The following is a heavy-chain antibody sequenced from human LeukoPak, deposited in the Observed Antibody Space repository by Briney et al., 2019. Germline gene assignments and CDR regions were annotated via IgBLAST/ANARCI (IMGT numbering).Heavy chain of an antibody. Sequence: GGSLRLSCAASGFTFSSYAMSWVRQAPGKGLEWVSAISGSGGSTYYADSVKGRFTISRDNSKNTLYLQMNSLRAEDTAVYYCAKGLLYCSSTSCYRDVRYYYGMDVWGQGTTVTVSS. CDR1: GFTFSSYA. D-gene: IGHD2-2*01. CDR2: ISGSGGST. V-gene: IGHV3-23*01. CDR3: AKGLLYCSSTSCYRDVRYYYGMDV. J-gene: IGHJ6*02.